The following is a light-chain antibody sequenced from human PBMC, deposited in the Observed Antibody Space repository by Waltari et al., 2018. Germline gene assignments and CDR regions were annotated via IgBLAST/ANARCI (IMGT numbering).Light chain of an antibody. CDR3: QQYYITPPVT. CDR2: WAS. CDR1: QSLLYSSNNKNS. V-gene: IGKV4-1*01. J-gene: IGKJ3*01. Sequence: IVMTQSPDSLAVSLGERATLNCKSSQSLLYSSNNKNSLAWYQQKPGQPPKLLIYWASTRESVVPERFSVCGSGTEFTLTSSSLQAEDVSVYYCQQYYITPPVTFGPGTKVDIK.